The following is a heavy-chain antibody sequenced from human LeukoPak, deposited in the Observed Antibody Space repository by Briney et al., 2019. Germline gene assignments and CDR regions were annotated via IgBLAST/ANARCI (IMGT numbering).Heavy chain of an antibody. Sequence: GASVKVSCKASGYTFTSYDINWVRQATGQGLEWMGWMNPNSGNTGYAQKFQGRVAMTRNTSISTAYMELSSLRSEDTAVYYCARGRGGSSSWYNYYYYMDVWGKGTTVTVSS. D-gene: IGHD6-13*01. CDR1: GYTFTSYD. CDR2: MNPNSGNT. V-gene: IGHV1-8*01. CDR3: ARGRGGSSSWYNYYYYMDV. J-gene: IGHJ6*03.